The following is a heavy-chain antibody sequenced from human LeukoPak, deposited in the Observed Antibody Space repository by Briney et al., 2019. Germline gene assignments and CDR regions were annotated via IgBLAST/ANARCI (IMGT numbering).Heavy chain of an antibody. Sequence: GASVKVSCKASGYTFTGYYMHWVRQAPGQGLEWMGWINPNSGGTNYAQKFQGRVTMTRDTSISTAYMELSRLRSDDTAVYYCARAPTWIQLWLYFDYWGQGTLVTVSS. CDR3: ARAPTWIQLWLYFDY. V-gene: IGHV1-2*02. J-gene: IGHJ4*02. D-gene: IGHD5-18*01. CDR2: INPNSGGT. CDR1: GYTFTGYY.